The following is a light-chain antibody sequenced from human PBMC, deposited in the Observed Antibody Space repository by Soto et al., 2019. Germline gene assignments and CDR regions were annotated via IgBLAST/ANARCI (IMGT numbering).Light chain of an antibody. Sequence: QSVLTRLCSVSSSHGQSIIIHSKDTSSIVGGFNVVSWYQQHPGKAPKVIIYEGIKRPSGVSNRFSGSNSGSTASLTISGLQAEDEADYYCCSSVGATTYVFGTGPKVTVL. CDR1: SSIVGGFNV. V-gene: IGLV2-23*01. J-gene: IGLJ1*01. CDR2: EGI. CDR3: CSSVGATTYV.